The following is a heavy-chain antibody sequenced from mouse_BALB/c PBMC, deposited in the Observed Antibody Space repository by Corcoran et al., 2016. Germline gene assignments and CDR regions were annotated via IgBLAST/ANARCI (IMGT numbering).Heavy chain of an antibody. CDR2: ILPGSGST. CDR1: GYTFSSYW. D-gene: IGHD1-1*01. J-gene: IGHJ1*01. Sequence: QVQLQQSGAELMKPGASVKISCKTTGYTFSSYWIEWVKQRPGHSLEWIGEILPGSGSTNYNEKFKGKATFTADTSSNTAYMQLSSLTSEDSAVDYCARNCGSSYDWYFDVWGAGTTVTVSS. CDR3: ARNCGSSYDWYFDV. V-gene: IGHV1-9*01.